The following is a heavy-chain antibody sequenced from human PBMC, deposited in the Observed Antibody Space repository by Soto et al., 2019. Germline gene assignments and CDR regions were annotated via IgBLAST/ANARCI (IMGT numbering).Heavy chain of an antibody. Sequence: QVQLVQSGAEVKKPGASVKVSCKASGYTFTSYAMHWVRQAPGQRLEWMGWINAGNGNTKYSQKFQGRVTITRDTSASTAYMELSSLRSEDTAVYYCASSYSNYALIDYYYYGRDVWGHGTTVTVSS. CDR3: ASSYSNYALIDYYYYGRDV. CDR1: GYTFTSYA. CDR2: INAGNGNT. J-gene: IGHJ6*02. V-gene: IGHV1-3*01. D-gene: IGHD4-4*01.